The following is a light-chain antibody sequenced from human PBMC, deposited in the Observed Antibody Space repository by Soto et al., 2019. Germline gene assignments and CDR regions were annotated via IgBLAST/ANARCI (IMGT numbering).Light chain of an antibody. CDR2: DAS. CDR3: QQRSNWPAVT. J-gene: IGKJ3*01. V-gene: IGKV3-11*01. Sequence: EIVLTQSQATLSLSPGERATLSCRASQSVSSYLAWYQQRPGQAPRLLIYDASSRATGIPARFSGSGSGTDFTLTISSLEPEDFAVYYCQQRSNWPAVTFGPGTQVDIK. CDR1: QSVSSY.